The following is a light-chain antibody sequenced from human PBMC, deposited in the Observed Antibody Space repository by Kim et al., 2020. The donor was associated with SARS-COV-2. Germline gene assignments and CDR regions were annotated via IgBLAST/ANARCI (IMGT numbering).Light chain of an antibody. CDR2: AAS. CDR3: KQYYSFHPT. CDR1: KGGSSD. V-gene: IGKV1D-8*02. J-gene: IGKJ1*01. Sequence: GDRGTISRRMRKGGSSDLAWDQQKPGKAPELLIYAASNLRSGVPSRFSGSGSGTDFTLTISCLQSEDFATYYCKQYYSFHPTFGQGTKVDIK.